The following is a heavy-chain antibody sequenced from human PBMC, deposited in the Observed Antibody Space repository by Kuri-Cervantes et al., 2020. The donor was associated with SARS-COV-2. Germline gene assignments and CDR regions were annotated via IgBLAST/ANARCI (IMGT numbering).Heavy chain of an antibody. CDR2: IKSKTDGGTT. D-gene: IGHD3-3*01. V-gene: IGHV3-15*01. CDR3: TTVMGLRFLEWLFEGDY. Sequence: GESLKISCAASGFTFSNAWMSWVRQAPGKGLEWVGRIKSKTDGGTTDYAAPVKGRFTISRDDSKNTLYPQMNSLKTEDTAVYYCTTVMGLRFLEWLFEGDYWGQGTLVTSPQ. CDR1: GFTFSNAW. J-gene: IGHJ4*02.